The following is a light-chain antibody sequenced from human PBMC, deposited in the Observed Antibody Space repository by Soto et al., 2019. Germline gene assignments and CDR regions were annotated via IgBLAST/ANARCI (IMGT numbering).Light chain of an antibody. CDR3: QQRTNWPLFA. CDR1: RGVSSN. J-gene: IGKJ3*01. Sequence: EIVLTQSPATLSLSPGERATLSCRASRGVSSNLAWYQQKPGQSPRLLIYDASNRATGIPARFSGSGSGTDFPLTISSLAPEDFAVYYCQQRTNWPLFAFGPGNKVDIK. V-gene: IGKV3D-11*01. CDR2: DAS.